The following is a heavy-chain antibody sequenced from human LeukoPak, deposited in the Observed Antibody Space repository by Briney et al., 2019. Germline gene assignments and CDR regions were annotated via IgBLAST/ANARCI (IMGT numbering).Heavy chain of an antibody. J-gene: IGHJ4*02. CDR1: GYTFTGYY. V-gene: IGHV1-2*02. CDR3: ATVVGARGGDYFDY. Sequence: ASVKVSCKASGYTFTGYYMHWVRQAPGQGLEWMGWMNPNSGGTNYAQKFQRRVTMTRDTSISTAYMELSRLRSDDTAVYYCATVVGARGGDYFDYWGQGTLVTVSS. D-gene: IGHD1-26*01. CDR2: MNPNSGGT.